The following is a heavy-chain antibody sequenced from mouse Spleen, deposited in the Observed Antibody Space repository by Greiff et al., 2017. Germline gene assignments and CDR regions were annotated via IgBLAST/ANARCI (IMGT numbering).Heavy chain of an antibody. CDR1: GFTFSSYA. V-gene: IGHV5-9-3*01. CDR3: ARQQEYGSFAY. CDR2: ISSGGSYT. D-gene: IGHD2-10*02. Sequence: EVKLVESGGGLVKPGGSLKLSCAASGFTFSSYAMSWVRQTPEKRLEWVATISSGGSYTYYPDSVKGRFTISRDNAKNTLYLQMSSLRSEDTAMYYCARQQEYGSFAYWGQGTLVTVSA. J-gene: IGHJ3*01.